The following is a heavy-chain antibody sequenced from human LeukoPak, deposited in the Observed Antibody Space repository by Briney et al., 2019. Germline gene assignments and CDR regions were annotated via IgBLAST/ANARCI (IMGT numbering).Heavy chain of an antibody. V-gene: IGHV3-30*04. CDR2: ISYDGSNK. CDR3: ARDPEHYYDSSGYYYGSYFDY. CDR1: GFTFSSYA. Sequence: GGSLRLSCAASGFTFSSYAMHWVRQAPGKGLEWVAVISYDGSNKYYADSVKGRFTISRDNSKNTLHLQMNSLRAEDTAVYYCARDPEHYYDSSGYYYGSYFDYWGQGTLVTVSS. D-gene: IGHD3-22*01. J-gene: IGHJ4*02.